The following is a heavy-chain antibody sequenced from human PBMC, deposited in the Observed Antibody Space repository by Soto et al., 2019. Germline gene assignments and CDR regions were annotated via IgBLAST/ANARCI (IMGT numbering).Heavy chain of an antibody. J-gene: IGHJ4*02. CDR1: GGSISSGGYY. CDR2: IYYSGST. D-gene: IGHD3-16*02. Sequence: PSETLSLTCTVSGGSISSGGYYWSWIRQHPGKGLEWIGYIYYSGSTYYNPSLKSRVTISVDTSKNQFSLKLSSVTAADTAVYYCAEGGELSPFDYWGQGTLVTVSS. V-gene: IGHV4-31*03. CDR3: AEGGELSPFDY.